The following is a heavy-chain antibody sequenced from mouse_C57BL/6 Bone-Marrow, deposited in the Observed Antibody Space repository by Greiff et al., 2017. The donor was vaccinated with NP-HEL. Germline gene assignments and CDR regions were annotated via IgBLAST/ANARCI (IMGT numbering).Heavy chain of an antibody. D-gene: IGHD2-3*01. V-gene: IGHV1-26*01. CDR1: GYTFTDYY. CDR3: ASGIYDGYSYYFDY. Sequence: LVEPGASVKISCKASGYTFTDYYMNWVKQSHGKSLEWIGDINPNNGGTSYNQKFKGKATLTVDKSSSTAYMELRSLTSEDSAVYYCASGIYDGYSYYFDYWGQGTTLTVSS. J-gene: IGHJ2*01. CDR2: INPNNGGT.